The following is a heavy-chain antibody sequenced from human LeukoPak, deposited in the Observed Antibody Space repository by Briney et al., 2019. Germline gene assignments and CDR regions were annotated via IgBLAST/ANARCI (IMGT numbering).Heavy chain of an antibody. D-gene: IGHD3-22*01. Sequence: GGSLRLSCAASGFTFSSYCMNWVRQAPGKGLEWVSFIISSSSSYIYYADSVKGQFTISRDNAKNSLYLQMNSLRAEDTAVYYCARGLGYYYDSSSNYAFYYWGQGTLVTVSS. CDR1: GFTFSSYC. V-gene: IGHV3-21*01. J-gene: IGHJ4*02. CDR3: ARGLGYYYDSSSNYAFYY. CDR2: IISSSSSYI.